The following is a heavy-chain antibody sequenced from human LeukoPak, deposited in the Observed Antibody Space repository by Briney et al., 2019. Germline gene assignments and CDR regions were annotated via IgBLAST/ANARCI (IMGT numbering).Heavy chain of an antibody. CDR1: GFTFSNYG. CDR3: ANNFDY. Sequence: GRSLRLSCAASGFTFSNYGMHWIRQAPGKGLELVALIYYDGSNKYYADSVKGRFTISRDNSKNTLYLQMNSLRAEDTAMYYCANNFDYWGQGTLVTVSS. J-gene: IGHJ4*02. V-gene: IGHV3-33*06. CDR2: IYYDGSNK.